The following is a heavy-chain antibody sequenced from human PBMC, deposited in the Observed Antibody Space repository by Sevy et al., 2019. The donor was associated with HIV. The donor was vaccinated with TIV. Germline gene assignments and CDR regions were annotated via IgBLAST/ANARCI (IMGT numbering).Heavy chain of an antibody. V-gene: IGHV1-46*01. CDR2: INPSGGST. CDR1: GYTFTSYY. J-gene: IGHJ3*02. Sequence: ASVKVSCKASGYTFTSYYMHWVRQAPGQGLEWMGIINPSGGSTSYAQKFQGRVTMTRDTSTSTVYMELSSLRSEDTAVYYCARDSSPYYYGSGRGAFDIWGQRTMVTVSS. D-gene: IGHD3-10*01. CDR3: ARDSSPYYYGSGRGAFDI.